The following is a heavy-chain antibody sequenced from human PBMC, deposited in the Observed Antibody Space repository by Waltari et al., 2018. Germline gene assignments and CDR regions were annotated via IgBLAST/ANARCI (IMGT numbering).Heavy chain of an antibody. J-gene: IGHJ3*02. V-gene: IGHV3-74*01. Sequence: EVHLVESGGGLVQPGGSLRPPCAASVFPFRSYWMYWVRQTAGQGLVWISHINPDGSGTTYADSVKGRFTISRDNAKNTLYLQMNSLRVEDTAMYFCVRSLHIWGQGTMVTVSS. CDR1: VFPFRSYW. CDR3: VRSLHI. CDR2: INPDGSGT.